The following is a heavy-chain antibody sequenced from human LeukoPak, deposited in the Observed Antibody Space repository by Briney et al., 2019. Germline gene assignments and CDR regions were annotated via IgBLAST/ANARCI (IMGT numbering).Heavy chain of an antibody. D-gene: IGHD3-22*01. CDR1: GYTFTSYD. V-gene: IGHV1-8*03. Sequence: ASVKVSCKASGYTFTSYDINWVRQATGQGLEWMGWMNPNSGNTGYAQKFQGRVTITRNTSISTAYMELRSLRSDDTAVYYCARAQYYYDSSGYYRPNYYYYYMDVWGKGTTVTISS. J-gene: IGHJ6*03. CDR2: MNPNSGNT. CDR3: ARAQYYYDSSGYYRPNYYYYYMDV.